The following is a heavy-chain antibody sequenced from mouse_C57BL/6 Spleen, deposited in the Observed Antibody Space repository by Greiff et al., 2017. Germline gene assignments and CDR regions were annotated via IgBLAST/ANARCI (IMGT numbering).Heavy chain of an antibody. V-gene: IGHV1-18*01. J-gene: IGHJ4*01. CDR3: ARHYYGSEAMDD. D-gene: IGHD1-1*02. CDR1: GYTFTDYN. CDR2: INPNNGGT. Sequence: EVQLHQSGPELVKPGASVKLPCKASGYTFTDYNMDWVKQSHGKSLEWIGDINPNNGGTMYNQKFKDKATLTVDKYSSTAYMQLSSLTSEDTAVYYCARHYYGSEAMDDWGQGTSVTVSA.